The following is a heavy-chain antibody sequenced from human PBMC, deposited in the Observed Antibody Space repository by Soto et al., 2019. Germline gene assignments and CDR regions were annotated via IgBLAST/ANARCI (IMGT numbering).Heavy chain of an antibody. J-gene: IGHJ4*02. Sequence: QVQLEQSGPGLVKPSQTLSLTCNISGGSITSVNHYWSWIRQSPGEGLEWIGYIFDSGTTHYNPSLTGRLTIAGDTSQTQFSLTIHSVTGADTAVYYCAREVAGTGAFDYWGQGTLVTVSS. CDR2: IFDSGTT. V-gene: IGHV4-31*02. D-gene: IGHD2-8*02. CDR3: AREVAGTGAFDY. CDR1: GGSITSVNHY.